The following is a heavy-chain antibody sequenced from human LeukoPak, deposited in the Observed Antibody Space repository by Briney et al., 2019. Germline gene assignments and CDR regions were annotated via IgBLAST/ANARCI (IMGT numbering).Heavy chain of an antibody. D-gene: IGHD3-10*01. Sequence: GASVKVSCKASGYTFTSYDINWVRQATGQGLEWMGWMNPNSGNTGYAQKFQGRVTMTRNTSISTAYMELSSLRSEDTAVYYCARPPYYYKGGAFDIWGQGTMVTVSS. CDR1: GYTFTSYD. V-gene: IGHV1-8*01. CDR3: ARPPYYYKGGAFDI. CDR2: MNPNSGNT. J-gene: IGHJ3*02.